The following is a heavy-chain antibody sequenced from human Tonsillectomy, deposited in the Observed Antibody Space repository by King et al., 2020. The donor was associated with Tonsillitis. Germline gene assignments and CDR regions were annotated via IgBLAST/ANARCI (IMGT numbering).Heavy chain of an antibody. J-gene: IGHJ6*03. CDR1: GVSLSSGGYY. Sequence: QLQESGPGLVKPSQTLSLTCTVSGVSLSSGGYYWSWIRQHPGKGLEWIGYIYYSGTTYYNPSLKSRVTLSVDTSKNQFPLKLSSVTAADTAVYYCARGTGIVGATVIYYYYMDVWGKGTTVTVSS. V-gene: IGHV4-31*03. CDR3: ARGTGIVGATVIYYYYMDV. CDR2: IYYSGTT. D-gene: IGHD1-26*01.